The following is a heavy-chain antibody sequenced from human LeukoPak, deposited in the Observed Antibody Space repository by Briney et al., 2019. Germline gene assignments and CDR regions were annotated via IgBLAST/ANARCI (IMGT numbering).Heavy chain of an antibody. Sequence: PGGSLRLSCAASGFTFSSYAMHWVRQAPGKGLEWVAVISYDGSNKYYADSVKGRFTISRDNPKNTLYLQMNSLRAEDTAVYYCARDRSTTVVTSFYYYYGMDVWGQGTTVTVSS. CDR2: ISYDGSNK. J-gene: IGHJ6*02. D-gene: IGHD4-23*01. CDR1: GFTFSSYA. CDR3: ARDRSTTVVTSFYYYYGMDV. V-gene: IGHV3-30-3*01.